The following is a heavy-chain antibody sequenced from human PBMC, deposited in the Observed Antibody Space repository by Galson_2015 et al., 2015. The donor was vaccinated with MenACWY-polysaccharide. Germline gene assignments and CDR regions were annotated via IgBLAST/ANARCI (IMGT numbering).Heavy chain of an antibody. J-gene: IGHJ4*02. CDR1: DYSIRSGYF. V-gene: IGHV4-38-2*01. D-gene: IGHD1-26*01. CDR2: IFHSGTT. CDR3: ARVEKYSGSFYILY. Sequence: ETLSLTCAVSDYSIRSGYFWGWIRQPPGQGLEWIASIFHSGTTYYNPSLRSRVTISVDTSKNQFSLKLSSVTAADTAVYYCARVEKYSGSFYILYWGQGTLVTVSS.